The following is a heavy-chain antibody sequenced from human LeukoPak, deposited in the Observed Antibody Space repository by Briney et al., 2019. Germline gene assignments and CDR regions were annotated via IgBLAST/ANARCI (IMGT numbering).Heavy chain of an antibody. V-gene: IGHV4-30-2*01. Sequence: SQTLSLTCAVSGGSISSGGYSWSWIRQPPGKGLEWIGYIYHSGSTYYNPSLKSRVTISVDRSKNQFSLKLSSVTAADTAVYYCARHHYTGGVDPYYFDYWGQGTLVTVSS. CDR2: IYHSGST. D-gene: IGHD3-16*01. J-gene: IGHJ4*02. CDR3: ARHHYTGGVDPYYFDY. CDR1: GGSISSGGYS.